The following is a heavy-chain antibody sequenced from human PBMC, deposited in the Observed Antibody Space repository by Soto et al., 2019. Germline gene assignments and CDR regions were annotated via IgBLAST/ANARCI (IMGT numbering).Heavy chain of an antibody. D-gene: IGHD3-10*01. V-gene: IGHV3-15*01. CDR3: TTDSRYYYGSGSSAFDY. Sequence: PRGYLRLCCAASGVTFRNACMSSVLQVPGKGLEWVGRIKSKTDGGTTDYAAPVKGRFTISRDDSKNTLYLQMNSLKTEDTAVYYCTTDSRYYYGSGSSAFDYWGQGT. CDR1: GVTFRNAC. J-gene: IGHJ4*02. CDR2: IKSKTDGGTT.